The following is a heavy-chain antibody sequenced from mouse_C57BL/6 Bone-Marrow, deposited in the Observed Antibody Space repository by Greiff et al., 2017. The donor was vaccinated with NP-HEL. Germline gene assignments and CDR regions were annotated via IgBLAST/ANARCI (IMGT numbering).Heavy chain of an antibody. CDR1: GYTFTSYT. V-gene: IGHV1-4*01. D-gene: IGHD1-1*01. J-gene: IGHJ2*01. CDR2: INPSSGYT. CDR3: ARLDPYSYGSSYDYFDY. Sequence: QVQLKQSGAELARPGASVKMSCKASGYTFTSYTMHWVKQRPGQGLEWIGYINPSSGYTKYNQKFKDKATLTTDKSSSTAYMHLSSLTSEDSAVYYGARLDPYSYGSSYDYFDYWGQGTTLTVSS.